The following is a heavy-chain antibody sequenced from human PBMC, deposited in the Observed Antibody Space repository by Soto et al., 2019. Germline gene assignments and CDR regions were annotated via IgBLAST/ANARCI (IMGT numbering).Heavy chain of an antibody. D-gene: IGHD6-13*01. CDR3: ARHPERIAQIGWFDP. CDR2: INTYSGQT. V-gene: IGHV1-18*01. CDR1: GYTFTDYG. Sequence: ASVKVSCKASGYTFTDYGVSWVRQAPGQGLEWMGWINTYSGQTNYAQKVQGRVFMTTDTSTATAYMELRSLNSDDTAVYYCARHPERIAQIGWFDPWGQGTLVTVSS. J-gene: IGHJ5*02.